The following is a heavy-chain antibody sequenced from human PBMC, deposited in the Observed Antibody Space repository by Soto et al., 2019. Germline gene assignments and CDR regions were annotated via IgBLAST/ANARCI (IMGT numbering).Heavy chain of an antibody. Sequence: SETLSLTCAVYGGSFSGYYWSWIRQPPGKGLEWIGEINHSGSTNYNPSLKSRDTISVDTSKNQFSPKLSSVTAADTAVYYCARVTGSFDYWGQGTLVTVSS. CDR2: INHSGST. J-gene: IGHJ4*02. CDR3: ARVTGSFDY. V-gene: IGHV4-34*01. D-gene: IGHD3-10*01. CDR1: GGSFSGYY.